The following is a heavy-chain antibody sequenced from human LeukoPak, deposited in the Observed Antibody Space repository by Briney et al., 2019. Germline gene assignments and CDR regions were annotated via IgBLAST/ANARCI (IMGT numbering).Heavy chain of an antibody. CDR3: ARTTGFAVAGGYYFDY. J-gene: IGHJ4*02. CDR1: GDSMSSYY. CDR2: VYASGGT. Sequence: PSETLSLTCSVSGDSMSSYYWSWIRQSAGKGLEWIRRVYASGGTRYNPSLKSRVTMSVDTSKNQFSLKLTSVTAADTAVYYCARTTGFAVAGGYYFDYWGQGILVTVSS. V-gene: IGHV4-4*07. D-gene: IGHD6-19*01.